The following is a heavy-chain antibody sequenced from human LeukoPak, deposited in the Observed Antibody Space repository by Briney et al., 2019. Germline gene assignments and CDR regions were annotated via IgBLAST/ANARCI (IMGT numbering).Heavy chain of an antibody. D-gene: IGHD3-10*01. CDR1: GFTFSSYG. V-gene: IGHV3-33*01. CDR2: IWYDGSNR. J-gene: IGHJ5*02. CDR3: ARGSDGGWFDP. Sequence: GGSLRLSCAASGFTFSSYGMHWVRQAPGKGLEWVAVIWYDGSNRYYGDSVKGRFTISRDNSKNTLYLQMNSLRAEDTAVYYCARGSDGGWFDPWGQGTLVTVSS.